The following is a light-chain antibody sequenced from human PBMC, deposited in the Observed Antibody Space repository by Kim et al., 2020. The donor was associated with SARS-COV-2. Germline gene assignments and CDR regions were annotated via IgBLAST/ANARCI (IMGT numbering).Light chain of an antibody. V-gene: IGKV1-39*01. J-gene: IGKJ4*01. Sequence: DIQMTQSPSSLSASVGDRVTITCRTSQSISSHLNWYHQKPGRAPKLLISAASTLQGGVPSRFSGSGSGTDFTLTINSLQPEDFATYYCQQSFTTPLLTFGGGTKLEIK. CDR3: QQSFTTPLLT. CDR1: QSISSH. CDR2: AAS.